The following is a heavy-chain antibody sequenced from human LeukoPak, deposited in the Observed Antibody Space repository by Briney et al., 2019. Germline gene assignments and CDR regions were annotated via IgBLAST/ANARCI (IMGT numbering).Heavy chain of an antibody. J-gene: IGHJ3*02. D-gene: IGHD3-16*02. CDR2: IGLEGRET. CDR3: ARGYYDYVWGSYRYPDAFDI. CDR1: GFAFNTFW. Sequence: GGSLRLSCTASGFAFNTFWMAWVRQSPGKGLEWLANIGLEGRETFYVDSVRGRFTVSRDNAKNSLYLQMNSLRAEDTAVYYCARGYYDYVWGSYRYPDAFDIWGQGTMVTVSS. V-gene: IGHV3-7*01.